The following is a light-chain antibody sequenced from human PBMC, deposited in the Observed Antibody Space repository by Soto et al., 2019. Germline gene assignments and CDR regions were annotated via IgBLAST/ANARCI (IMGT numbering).Light chain of an antibody. V-gene: IGKV4-1*01. J-gene: IGKJ2*01. CDR1: QSVIYSSNNKNY. CDR3: QQYYTTPS. CDR2: WAS. Sequence: DIVMTQSPDSLAVSLGERATINCKSSQSVIYSSNNKNYLAWYQQKPGQPPNLLISWASTRESGVPDRFSGSGSGTDFTLTISSLQAEDVAVYYCQQYYTTPSFGQGTKLEIK.